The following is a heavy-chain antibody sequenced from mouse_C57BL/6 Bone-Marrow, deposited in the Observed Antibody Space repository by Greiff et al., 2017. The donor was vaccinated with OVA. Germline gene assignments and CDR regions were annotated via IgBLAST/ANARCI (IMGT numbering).Heavy chain of an antibody. Sequence: VKLMESGAELAKPGASVKLSCKASGYTFTSYWMHWVKQRPGQGLEWIGYINPSSGYTKYNQKFKDKATLTADKSSSTAYMQLSSLTYEDSAFYYCAREGWLLVWYFDVWGTGTTVTVSS. V-gene: IGHV1-7*01. CDR1: GYTFTSYW. CDR2: INPSSGYT. CDR3: AREGWLLVWYFDV. J-gene: IGHJ1*03. D-gene: IGHD2-3*01.